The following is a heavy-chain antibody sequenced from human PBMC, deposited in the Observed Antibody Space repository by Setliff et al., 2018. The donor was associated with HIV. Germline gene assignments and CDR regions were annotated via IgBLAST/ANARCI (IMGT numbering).Heavy chain of an antibody. CDR3: GRDYYDSSAYRRFFDY. CDR1: GDSVTDYA. CDR2: INVGTGNT. V-gene: IGHV1-3*01. Sequence: VASVKVSCKASGDSVTDYAVHWVRQAPGQRLEWMGWINVGTGNTKYSQKLQGRVTMTRDTSTTTVYMELSSLRSDDTAVYYCGRDYYDSSAYRRFFDYWGQGTLVTVSS. D-gene: IGHD3-22*01. J-gene: IGHJ4*02.